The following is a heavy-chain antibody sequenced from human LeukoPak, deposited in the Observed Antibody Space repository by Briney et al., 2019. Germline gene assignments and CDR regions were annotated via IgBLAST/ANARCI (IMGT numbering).Heavy chain of an antibody. D-gene: IGHD2-15*01. CDR3: ARGVATDY. V-gene: IGHV1-8*01. CDR2: MNADSGNT. Sequence: ASVKVSCKASGYTFTNYDINWVRQATGQGLEWMGWMNADSGNTDYAQKFQGRVTMTRNTSISTAYMELSSPTSEDTAVYYCARGVATDYWGQGTLVTVSS. J-gene: IGHJ4*02. CDR1: GYTFTNYD.